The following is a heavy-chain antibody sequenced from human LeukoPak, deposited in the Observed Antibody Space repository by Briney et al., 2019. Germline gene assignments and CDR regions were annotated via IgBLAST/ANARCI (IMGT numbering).Heavy chain of an antibody. CDR3: TRGGYCGADNCYSGGDYFNP. D-gene: IGHD2-15*01. J-gene: IGHJ5*02. CDR1: GFNVSIYW. V-gene: IGHV3-74*03. CDR2: INSDGSRR. Sequence: GGSLRLSCAASGFNVSIYWMHWVRQAPGKGLVWVSRINSDGSRRMYANSVKGRFTISRDNAKNTLYLQMNSLRAEDTATYFCTRGGYCGADNCYSGGDYFNPWGQGTLVTVSS.